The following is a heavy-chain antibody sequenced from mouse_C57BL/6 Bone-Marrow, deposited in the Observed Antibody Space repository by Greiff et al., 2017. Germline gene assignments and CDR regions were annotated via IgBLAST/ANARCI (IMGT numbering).Heavy chain of an antibody. V-gene: IGHV1-9*01. J-gene: IGHJ4*01. Sequence: QVQLQQSGAELMKPGASVKLSCKATGYTFPGYWIEWVKQRPGHGLEWIGEILPGGGSTNYNEKFKGKATFTEDTSSNTAYMQLSSLTTEDSAIYYCAKGSSGPGAMDYWGQGTSVTVSS. CDR3: AKGSSGPGAMDY. CDR1: GYTFPGYW. CDR2: ILPGGGST. D-gene: IGHD3-2*02.